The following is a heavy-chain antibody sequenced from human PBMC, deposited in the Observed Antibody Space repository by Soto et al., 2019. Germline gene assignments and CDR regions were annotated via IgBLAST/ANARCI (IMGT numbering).Heavy chain of an antibody. CDR1: GGTFSSYT. J-gene: IGHJ4*02. Sequence: QVQLVQSGAEVKKPGSSVKVSCKASGGTFSSYTICWVRQAPGQGLEWMGRIIPILGIANYAQKFQGRVTITADKSTSTAYMELSSLRSEDTAVYYCAVGGGMIVVVTFDYWGQGTLVTVSS. V-gene: IGHV1-69*02. D-gene: IGHD3-22*01. CDR2: IIPILGIA. CDR3: AVGGGMIVVVTFDY.